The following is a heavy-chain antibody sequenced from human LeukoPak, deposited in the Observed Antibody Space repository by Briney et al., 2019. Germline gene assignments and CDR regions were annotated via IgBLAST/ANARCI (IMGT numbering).Heavy chain of an antibody. J-gene: IGHJ4*02. D-gene: IGHD6-19*01. CDR2: ISGSGMTT. CDR3: ARPAVAGLRAGGYDY. CDR1: GFTFSNYA. Sequence: GGSLRLSCAASGFTFSNYAFSWVRQAPGQGLEWVSGISGSGMTTFYADSVKGRFTISRDNSKNTLYLQMNSLRVEDTAVYYCARPAVAGLRAGGYDYWGQGTLVTVSS. V-gene: IGHV3-23*01.